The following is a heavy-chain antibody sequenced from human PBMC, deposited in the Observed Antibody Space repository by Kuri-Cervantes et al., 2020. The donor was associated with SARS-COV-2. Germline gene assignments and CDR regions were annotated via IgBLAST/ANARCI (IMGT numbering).Heavy chain of an antibody. V-gene: IGHV4-34*01. D-gene: IGHD1-26*01. CDR1: GGSFSGYY. Sequence: SETLSLTCAVYGGSFSGYYWSRIRQPPGKGLEWIGEINHSGSTNYNPSLKSRVTISVDTSKNQFSLKLSSVTAVDTAVYYCAREGIVGPAYYFDYWGQGTLVTVSS. CDR2: INHSGST. J-gene: IGHJ4*02. CDR3: AREGIVGPAYYFDY.